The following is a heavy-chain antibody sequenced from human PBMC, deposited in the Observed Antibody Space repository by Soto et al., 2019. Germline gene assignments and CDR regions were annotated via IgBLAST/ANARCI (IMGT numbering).Heavy chain of an antibody. CDR3: ARDHSRGRDY. V-gene: IGHV1-69*06. Sequence: QVQLVQSGAEVKKPGSSVKVSCKASGGTFSSYAISWVRQAPGQGLEWMGGIIPIFGTAHYAQKLQGRVTITADKSTSTAYMVLSSLRSEDTAVYFCARDHSRGRDYWGQGTLVTVSS. D-gene: IGHD6-19*01. CDR1: GGTFSSYA. J-gene: IGHJ4*02. CDR2: IIPIFGTA.